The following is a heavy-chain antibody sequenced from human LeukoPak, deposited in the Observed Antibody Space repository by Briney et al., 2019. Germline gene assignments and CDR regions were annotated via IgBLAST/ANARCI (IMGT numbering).Heavy chain of an antibody. CDR2: IKQDGSDK. CDR3: AILRGGNY. CDR1: GFTFSSYL. D-gene: IGHD3-10*01. Sequence: GGSLRLSCAVSGFTFSSYLMTWGRQAPGKGLEWVATIKQDGSDKYYVDSVKGRFTISRDNAQNSLHLQMNSLRAEDTAVYYCAILRGGNYWGQGTLVTVSS. V-gene: IGHV3-7*02. J-gene: IGHJ4*02.